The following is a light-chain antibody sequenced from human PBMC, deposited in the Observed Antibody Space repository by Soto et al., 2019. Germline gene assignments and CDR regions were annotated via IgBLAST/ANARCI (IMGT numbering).Light chain of an antibody. CDR3: SSYTSSSTYV. CDR2: EVN. CDR1: SSDAGDYNY. J-gene: IGLJ1*01. Sequence: QSVLTQPASVSGSPGQSITISCTGASSDAGDYNYVSWYQHHPGKAPKLLIYEVNNRPSGVSDRFSGSKSGNVASLTISWLQAEDKADYYCSSYTSSSTYVFGTGTKVTVL. V-gene: IGLV2-14*01.